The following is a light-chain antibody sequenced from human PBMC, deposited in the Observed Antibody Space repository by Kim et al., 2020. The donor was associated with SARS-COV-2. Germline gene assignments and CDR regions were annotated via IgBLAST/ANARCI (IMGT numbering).Light chain of an antibody. CDR2: GAS. Sequence: SVSPGERATLSCRANQSLNNNLAWYQQKPGQAPRLLMYGASSRATGIQARFTGSGSGTEFMLTISSLQSEDSAVYYCQQYNDWPLAFGGGTKVEI. V-gene: IGKV3-15*01. J-gene: IGKJ4*01. CDR3: QQYNDWPLA. CDR1: QSLNNN.